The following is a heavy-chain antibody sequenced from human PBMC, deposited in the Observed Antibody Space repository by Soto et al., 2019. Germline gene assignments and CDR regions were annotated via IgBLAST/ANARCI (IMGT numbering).Heavy chain of an antibody. CDR2: IYYSGST. CDR3: ARLRTTRSLYYYYMDV. CDR1: GGSISSSSYY. J-gene: IGHJ6*03. Sequence: SETLSLTCTVSGGSISSSSYYWGWIRQPPGKGLEWIGSIYYSGSTYYNPSLKSRVTISVDTSKNQFSLKLSSVTAADTAVYYCARLRTTRSLYYYYMDVWGKGTTVTVSS. V-gene: IGHV4-39*01. D-gene: IGHD1-1*01.